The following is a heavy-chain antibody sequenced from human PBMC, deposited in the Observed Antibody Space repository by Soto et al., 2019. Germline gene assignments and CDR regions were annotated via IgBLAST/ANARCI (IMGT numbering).Heavy chain of an antibody. CDR2: INHSGST. V-gene: IGHV4-34*01. CDR3: ARFPFDSNDWTNPRYFDI. CDR1: GGSFSDYY. Sequence: SETMSLTCAVYGGSFSDYYWSWIRQPPGKGLEWIGEINHSGSTNYNPSLKSRVTISVDTSKNQFSLKLTSVTAADTALYYCARFPFDSNDWTNPRYFDIWGQGTLVTVSS. D-gene: IGHD3-22*01. J-gene: IGHJ4*02.